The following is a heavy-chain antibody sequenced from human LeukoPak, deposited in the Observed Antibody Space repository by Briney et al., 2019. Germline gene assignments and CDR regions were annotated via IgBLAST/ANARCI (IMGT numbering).Heavy chain of an antibody. Sequence: PGGSLRLSCAASGFTFSSYWMHWVRQAPGKGLVWVSRVSPQGTATTYADSVKGRFTISRDNAKDALHLQMDNLRVEDTAVYYCARARWSSTGWFLGYWGQGTLVTVSS. D-gene: IGHD6-19*01. J-gene: IGHJ4*02. CDR1: GFTFSSYW. V-gene: IGHV3-74*03. CDR2: VSPQGTAT. CDR3: ARARWSSTGWFLGY.